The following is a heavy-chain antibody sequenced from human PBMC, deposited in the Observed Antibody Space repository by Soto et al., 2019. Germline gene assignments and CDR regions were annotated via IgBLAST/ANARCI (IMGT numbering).Heavy chain of an antibody. Sequence: SVKVSCKASGGTFSSYTISWVRQAPGQGLEWMGRIIPILGIANYAQKFQGRVTITADKSTSTAYMELSSLRSEDTAVYYCARDIGYSSGWRDYWGQGTLVTVSS. CDR3: ARDIGYSSGWRDY. CDR2: IIPILGIA. CDR1: GGTFSSYT. V-gene: IGHV1-69*04. D-gene: IGHD6-19*01. J-gene: IGHJ4*02.